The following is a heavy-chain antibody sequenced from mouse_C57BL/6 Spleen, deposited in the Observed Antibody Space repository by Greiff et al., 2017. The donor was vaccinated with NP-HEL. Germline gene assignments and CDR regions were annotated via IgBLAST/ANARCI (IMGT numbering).Heavy chain of an antibody. CDR1: GFTFSSYA. CDR3: ARDYDGYYFDY. D-gene: IGHD2-3*01. Sequence: EVKLMESGGGLVKPGGSLKLSCAASGFTFSSYAMSWVRQTPEKRLEWVATISDGGSYTYYPDNVKGRFTISRDNAKNNLYLQMSHLKSEDTAMYYCARDYDGYYFDYWGQGTTLTVSS. CDR2: ISDGGSYT. J-gene: IGHJ2*01. V-gene: IGHV5-4*01.